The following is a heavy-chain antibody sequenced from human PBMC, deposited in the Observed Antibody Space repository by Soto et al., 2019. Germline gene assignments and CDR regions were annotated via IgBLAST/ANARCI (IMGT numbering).Heavy chain of an antibody. D-gene: IGHD4-4*01. CDR3: AKSTGDTWATHYFDA. J-gene: IGHJ4*02. CDR2: IKSKTDGGTT. CDR1: GFTFSNAW. V-gene: IGHV3-15*01. Sequence: GGSLRLSCAASGFTFSNAWMSWVRQAPGKGLEWVGRIKSKTDGGTTDYAAPVKGRFTISRDNSKNTLFLHMNGLRAGDTAVFYCAKSTGDTWATHYFDAWGKGSLVTVSS.